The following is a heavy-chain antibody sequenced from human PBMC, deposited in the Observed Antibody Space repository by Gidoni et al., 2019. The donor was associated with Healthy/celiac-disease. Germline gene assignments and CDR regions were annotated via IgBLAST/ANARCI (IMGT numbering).Heavy chain of an antibody. V-gene: IGHV4-34*01. CDR3: ARGITMVQGVLRLTYYFDY. Sequence: QVQLQQWGAGLLKPSETLSLTCAVYGGSFSGYYWSWIRQPPGKGLEWIGEINHSGSTNYNPSLKSRVTISVDTSKNQFSLKLSSVTAADTAVYYCARGITMVQGVLRLTYYFDYWGQGTLVTVSS. J-gene: IGHJ4*02. CDR1: GGSFSGYY. CDR2: INHSGST. D-gene: IGHD3-10*01.